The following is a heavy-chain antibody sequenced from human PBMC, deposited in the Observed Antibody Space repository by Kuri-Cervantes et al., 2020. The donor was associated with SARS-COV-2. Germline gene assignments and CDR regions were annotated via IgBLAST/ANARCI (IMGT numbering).Heavy chain of an antibody. CDR3: ATVGYSYASQGYYYYYYMDV. Sequence: SETLSLPCTVSGGSISSYYWSWIRQSAGKGLECIGLMYASGGTKYNPSLKSRVTMSVDTSKNQRSLKLRSVAAADTAVYYCATVGYSYASQGYYYYYYMDVWGKGTTVTVSS. CDR2: MYASGGT. V-gene: IGHV4-4*07. CDR1: GGSISSYY. D-gene: IGHD5-18*01. J-gene: IGHJ6*03.